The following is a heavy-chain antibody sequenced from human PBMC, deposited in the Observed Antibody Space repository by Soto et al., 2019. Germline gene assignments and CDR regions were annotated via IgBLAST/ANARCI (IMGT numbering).Heavy chain of an antibody. V-gene: IGHV1-2*04. D-gene: IGHD2-2*01. CDR1: GYTFTGYY. Sequence: GASVKVSCKASGYTFTGYYMHWVRQAPGQGLGWMGWTNPNSGGTNYAQKFQGWVTMTRDTSISTAYMELSRLRSDDTAVYYCARDGGCSSTSCTEYYFDYWGQGTLVTVSS. CDR2: TNPNSGGT. J-gene: IGHJ4*02. CDR3: ARDGGCSSTSCTEYYFDY.